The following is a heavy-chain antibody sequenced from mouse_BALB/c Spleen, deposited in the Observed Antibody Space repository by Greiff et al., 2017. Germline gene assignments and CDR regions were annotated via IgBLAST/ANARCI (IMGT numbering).Heavy chain of an antibody. CDR1: GFTFSSYA. J-gene: IGHJ3*01. Sequence: EVKLLESGGGLVKPGGSLKLSCAASGFTFSSYAMSWVRQSPEKRLEWVAEISSGGSYTYYPDTVTGRFTISRDNAKNTLYLEMSSLRSEDTAMYYCARGLGSYWGQGTLVTVSA. D-gene: IGHD4-1*01. CDR3: ARGLGSY. CDR2: ISSGGSYT. V-gene: IGHV5-9-4*01.